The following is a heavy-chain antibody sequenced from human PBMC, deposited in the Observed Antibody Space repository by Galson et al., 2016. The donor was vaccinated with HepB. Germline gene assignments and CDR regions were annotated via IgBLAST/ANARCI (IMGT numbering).Heavy chain of an antibody. V-gene: IGHV3-73*01. CDR3: TSGAHTPN. CDR1: GFSFSASA. J-gene: IGHJ4*02. CDR2: IRSNTGNYAT. Sequence: SLRLSCAASGFSFSASALHWVRQASGKGLEWVGRIRSNTGNYATSDHGAVKVRFLMARDDSKNTAYLQMHSLRVEDTAVYYCTSGAHTPNWGQGTLVTVSS. D-gene: IGHD2-15*01.